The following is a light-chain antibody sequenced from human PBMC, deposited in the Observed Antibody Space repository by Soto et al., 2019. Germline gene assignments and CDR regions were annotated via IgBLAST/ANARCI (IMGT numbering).Light chain of an antibody. CDR1: SSDVGGYNY. CDR2: DVG. Sequence: QSVLTQPASVSGSPGQSITISCTGTSSDVGGYNYVSWYQHHPGKAPKLMVYDVGNRPSGVSSRFSGSKSGNTASLTISGLQAEDEADYYCSSYTSSSTHVIFGGGTKVTVI. J-gene: IGLJ2*01. CDR3: SSYTSSSTHVI. V-gene: IGLV2-14*03.